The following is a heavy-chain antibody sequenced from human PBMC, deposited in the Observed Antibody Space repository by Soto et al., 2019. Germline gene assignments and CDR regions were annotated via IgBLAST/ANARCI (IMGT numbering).Heavy chain of an antibody. Sequence: QVQLQESGPGLVKPSQTLSLTCTVSGGSISSGGYYWSWIRQHPGKGLEWIGYIYYSGSTYYNPSLKSRVTISVDTSQNQFSLKLSSVTAADTDVYYYARSGWETHAHFDYWGQGTLATVSS. J-gene: IGHJ4*02. CDR1: GGSISSGGYY. CDR2: IYYSGST. CDR3: ARSGWETHAHFDY. V-gene: IGHV4-31*03. D-gene: IGHD1-26*01.